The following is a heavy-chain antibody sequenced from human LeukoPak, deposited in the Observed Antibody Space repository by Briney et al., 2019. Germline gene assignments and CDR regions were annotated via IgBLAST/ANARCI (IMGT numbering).Heavy chain of an antibody. J-gene: IGHJ4*02. CDR3: AKANWVSNADAVW. CDR2: IRGGDET. V-gene: IGHV3-23*01. CDR1: GFSFNTYA. D-gene: IGHD7-27*01. Sequence: GGSLRLSCAASGFSFNTYAMSWVRQAPARGPEWVSSIRGGDETFYAESVKGRFTLSRDDSRNTVYLHLNNLRVEDTGTYYCAKANWVSNADAVWWGQGTQVTVSS.